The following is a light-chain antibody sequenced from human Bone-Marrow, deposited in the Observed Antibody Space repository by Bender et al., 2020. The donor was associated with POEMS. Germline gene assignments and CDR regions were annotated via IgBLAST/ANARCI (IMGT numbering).Light chain of an antibody. CDR1: TSDVGGYEF. CDR3: ASYRISNTYV. CDR2: DVS. Sequence: QAALTQPASVSGAPGQSISISCTGSTSDVGGYEFVSWYQQRPGEAPKLIIFDVSNRPSGLSSRFSGSKSGNTASLTISGLQAEDEADYYCASYRISNTYVFGTGTKVTVL. J-gene: IGLJ1*01. V-gene: IGLV2-14*03.